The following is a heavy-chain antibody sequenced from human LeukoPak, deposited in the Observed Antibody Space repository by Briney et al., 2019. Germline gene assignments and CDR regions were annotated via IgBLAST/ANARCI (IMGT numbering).Heavy chain of an antibody. CDR1: GYTFTSYY. V-gene: IGHV1-46*01. CDR2: INPSGGST. Sequence: GASVKVSCKASGYTFTSYYMHWVRQAPGQGLEWMGIINPSGGSTSYAQKFQGRVTMTRDTSTSTVYMELSSLRSEDTAVYYCARSHDAAAGRSWGSGEENWFDPWGQGTLVTVSS. CDR3: ARSHDAAAGRSWGSGEENWFDP. J-gene: IGHJ5*02. D-gene: IGHD6-13*01.